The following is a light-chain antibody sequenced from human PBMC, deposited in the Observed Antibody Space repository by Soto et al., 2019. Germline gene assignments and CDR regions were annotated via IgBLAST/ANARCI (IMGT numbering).Light chain of an antibody. CDR3: QQRSNCPLT. Sequence: ALQQSPVPLSLSPGERASLSCRASRSLSSDYLAWYQQKPGQAPRLLFYHASRRATGIPARFSGSRSGTDFTLTISSLQPEDFAVYYCQQRSNCPLTFGGGTKVDI. V-gene: IGKV3D-20*02. CDR2: HAS. CDR1: RSLSSDY. J-gene: IGKJ4*01.